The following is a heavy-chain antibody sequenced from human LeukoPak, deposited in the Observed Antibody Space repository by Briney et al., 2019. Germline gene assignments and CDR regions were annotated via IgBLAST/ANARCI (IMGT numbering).Heavy chain of an antibody. CDR2: ISYSGST. CDR1: GGSISSRDYY. V-gene: IGHV4-30-4*01. Sequence: PSQTLSLTCTVSGGSISSRDYYWCWIRQPPGKGLEWIGYISYSGSTHYNPSLKSRVIISVDTSKNHFSLKLSSVTAADTAVYYCARVRWAPAVAVHFDYWGQGTLVTVSS. CDR3: ARVRWAPAVAVHFDY. D-gene: IGHD6-19*01. J-gene: IGHJ4*02.